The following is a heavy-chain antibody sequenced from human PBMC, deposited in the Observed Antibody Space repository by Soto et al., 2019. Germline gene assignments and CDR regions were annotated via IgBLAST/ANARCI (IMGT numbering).Heavy chain of an antibody. J-gene: IGHJ4*02. V-gene: IGHV4-30-4*01. CDR2: IYYSGST. Sequence: TLSLTGAVAGGYISNGDYYWSWNRQPPGKGLEWIGYIYYSGSTYYNPSLKSRVTISVDTSKNQFSLKLSSVAAADTAVYYCARDSRVTGLTYWGQGTLVSVSS. CDR3: ARDSRVTGLTY. D-gene: IGHD2-21*02. CDR1: GGYISNGDYY.